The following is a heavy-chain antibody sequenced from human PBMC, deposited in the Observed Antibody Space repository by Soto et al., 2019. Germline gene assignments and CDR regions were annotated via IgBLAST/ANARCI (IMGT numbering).Heavy chain of an antibody. CDR1: GFTFGNYG. V-gene: IGHV3-30*18. CDR2: ILYDGIDK. CDR3: AKWGEVSHNPGGNYYYGMDV. D-gene: IGHD3-16*01. J-gene: IGHJ6*04. Sequence: SLRLSCAASGFTFGNYGMHWVRQPPGNGLEWMSSILYDGIDKYYSDSVKGRFTISRDGSKNTLYLQMDSLRPEDTAVYYCAKWGEVSHNPGGNYYYGMDVWGKGTMVTVSS.